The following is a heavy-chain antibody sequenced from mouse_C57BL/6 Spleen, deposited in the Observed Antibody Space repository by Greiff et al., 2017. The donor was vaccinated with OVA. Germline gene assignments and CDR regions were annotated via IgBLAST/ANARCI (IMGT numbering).Heavy chain of an antibody. V-gene: IGHV1-52*01. CDR2: IDPSDSET. J-gene: IGHJ2*01. CDR1: GYTFTSYW. Sequence: QLQQPGAELVRPGSSVKLSCKASGYTFTSYWMHWVKQRPIQGLEWIGNIDPSDSETHYNQKFKDKATLTVDKSSSTAYMQLSSLTSEDSAVYYCARGSSSYYFDYWGQGTTLTVSS. CDR3: ARGSSSYYFDY. D-gene: IGHD1-1*01.